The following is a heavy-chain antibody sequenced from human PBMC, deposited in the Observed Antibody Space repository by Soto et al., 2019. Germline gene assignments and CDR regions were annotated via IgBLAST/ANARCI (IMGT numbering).Heavy chain of an antibody. CDR3: ARGMVRGVSPYYYYGMDV. J-gene: IGHJ6*02. V-gene: IGHV3-53*02. Sequence: EVQLVETGGGLIQPGGSLRLSCAASGFTVSSNYMSWVRQAPGKGLEWVSVIYSGGSTYYADSVKGRFTISRDNSKNTLYRQMNSLRAEDTAVYYCARGMVRGVSPYYYYGMDVWGQGTTVTVSS. D-gene: IGHD3-10*01. CDR1: GFTVSSNY. CDR2: IYSGGST.